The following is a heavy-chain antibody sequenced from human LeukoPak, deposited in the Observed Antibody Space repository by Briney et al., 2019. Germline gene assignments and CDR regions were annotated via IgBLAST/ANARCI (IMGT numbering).Heavy chain of an antibody. V-gene: IGHV3-23*01. CDR1: GFTFSRYA. CDR3: AKDATGYCSGGSCWPYYFDY. Sequence: PGGSLRLSCAASGFTFSRYAMSWVRQAPGKGLEWVSAISGSGGSTYYADSVKGRFTISRDSSKNTLYLQMNSLRAEDTAVYYCAKDATGYCSGGSCWPYYFDYWGQGTLVTVSS. CDR2: ISGSGGST. J-gene: IGHJ4*02. D-gene: IGHD2-15*01.